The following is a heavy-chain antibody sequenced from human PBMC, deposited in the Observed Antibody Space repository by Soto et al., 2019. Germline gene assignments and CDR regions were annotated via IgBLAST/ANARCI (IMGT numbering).Heavy chain of an antibody. CDR1: GGTFSSYA. V-gene: IGHV1-69*13. J-gene: IGHJ4*02. CDR3: ARAYYSSGWGLDY. CDR2: IIPIFGTA. Sequence: SVKVSCKASGGTFSSYAISWGREAPGQGLEWMGGIIPIFGTANYAQKFQGRVTITADESTSTAYMELSSLRSEDTAVYYCARAYYSSGWGLDYWGQGTLVTVSS. D-gene: IGHD6-19*01.